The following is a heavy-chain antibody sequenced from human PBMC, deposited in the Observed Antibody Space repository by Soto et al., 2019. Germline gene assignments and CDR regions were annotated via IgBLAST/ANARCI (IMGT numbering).Heavy chain of an antibody. CDR2: INYSGNT. J-gene: IGHJ4*02. Sequence: SETLSLTCTVSGDSIRTYYWSWIRQPPGKGLEWIGYINYSGNTNYNPSLKGRVTISVDTSKSQFSLKLSSVTAADTAVYYCARAISSGWSYDYWGQGALVT. CDR1: GDSIRTYY. V-gene: IGHV4-59*01. D-gene: IGHD6-19*01. CDR3: ARAISSGWSYDY.